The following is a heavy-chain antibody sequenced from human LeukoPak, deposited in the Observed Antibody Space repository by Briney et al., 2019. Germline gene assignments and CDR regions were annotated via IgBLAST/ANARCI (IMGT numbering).Heavy chain of an antibody. CDR3: ASWDAPGFDY. J-gene: IGHJ4*02. CDR2: INPKNGGR. Sequence: ASVTVSYKASGYTFTGYYMHWVRQAPGQGLEWMGWINPKNGGRSYAQKFQARVTMTTDTSTNTAYMELSSLRFDDTAVYYCASWDAPGFDYWGQGTLVTVSS. CDR1: GYTFTGYY. V-gene: IGHV1-2*02. D-gene: IGHD1-26*01.